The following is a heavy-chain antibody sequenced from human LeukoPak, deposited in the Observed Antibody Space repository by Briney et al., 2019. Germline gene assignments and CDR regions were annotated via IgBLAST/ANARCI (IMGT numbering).Heavy chain of an antibody. J-gene: IGHJ4*02. CDR3: ARGGYSYASDFDY. CDR2: VKRDSGGT. Sequence: ASVKVSCKASGYTFTGYYMHWVRQALGQGLEWMGWVKRDSGGTSYAQRFQGRVTMTRDTSISTMYMEVSRLTSDDTAVYYCARGGYSYASDFDYWGQGTLVTVSS. V-gene: IGHV1-2*02. CDR1: GYTFTGYY. D-gene: IGHD5-18*01.